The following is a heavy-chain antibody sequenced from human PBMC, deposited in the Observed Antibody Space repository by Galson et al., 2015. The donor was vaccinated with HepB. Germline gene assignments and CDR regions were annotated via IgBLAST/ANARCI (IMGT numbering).Heavy chain of an antibody. CDR1: RFSFSNYN. V-gene: IGHV3-48*01. CDR2: ISSSTTTI. D-gene: IGHD4-17*01. CDR3: AREELAYGDYGVNGAFDM. Sequence: SLRLSCAASRFSFSNYNINWVRQAPGKGLEWVSYISSSTTTIKYADSVKGRFTISRDNAKNSLYLQMNSLRAEDTAVYYCAREELAYGDYGVNGAFDMWGQGTMVTVSS. J-gene: IGHJ3*02.